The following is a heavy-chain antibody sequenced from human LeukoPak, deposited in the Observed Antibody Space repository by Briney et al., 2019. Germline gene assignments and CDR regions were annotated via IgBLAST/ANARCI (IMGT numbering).Heavy chain of an antibody. CDR2: IYPGDFVT. CDR1: GYSFTSYW. Sequence: GESLKISCKGSGYSFTSYWIGWVRQMPGKGLERMMIIYPGDFVTRYSPSFQGQVSISADKSISTAYLQWSSLKASDTAMYYCARFGYYCSSTSCSTHFDYWGHGTLVTVSS. V-gene: IGHV5-51*01. CDR3: ARFGYYCSSTSCSTHFDY. D-gene: IGHD2-2*01. J-gene: IGHJ4*01.